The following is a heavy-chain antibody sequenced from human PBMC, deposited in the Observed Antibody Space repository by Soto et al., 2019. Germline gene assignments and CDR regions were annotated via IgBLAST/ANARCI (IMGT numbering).Heavy chain of an antibody. CDR2: IDYSGST. CDR1: GGSISSSRSY. V-gene: IGHV4-39*01. J-gene: IGHJ4*02. CDR3: ARRGLVGATTFDY. D-gene: IGHD1-26*01. Sequence: QLQLQESGPGLVKPSETLSLTCTVSGGSISSSRSYWGWIRQPPGKGLECIGSIDYSGSTYYSPSLKSRVTIYVDTSKNQFSLKLSSVTAADTAVYYCARRGLVGATTFDYWGQGTLVTVSS.